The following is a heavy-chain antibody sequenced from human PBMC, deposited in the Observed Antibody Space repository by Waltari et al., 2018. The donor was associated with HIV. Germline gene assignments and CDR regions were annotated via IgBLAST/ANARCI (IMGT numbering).Heavy chain of an antibody. CDR2: IDPNNGAT. D-gene: IGHD5-12*01. CDR1: TYIFTIFF. V-gene: IGHV1-2*02. J-gene: IGHJ4*02. Sequence: QVQLVQSGPEVKKPGASVQVSCEASTYIFTIFFIHWVRQAPGHGLEWMGYIDPNNGATNYAPKFQGRVTMTRDTSIKTAYMELSGLTSDDTAVYYCARQYSGFDYRYVAYWGQGTLVTVSS. CDR3: ARQYSGFDYRYVAY.